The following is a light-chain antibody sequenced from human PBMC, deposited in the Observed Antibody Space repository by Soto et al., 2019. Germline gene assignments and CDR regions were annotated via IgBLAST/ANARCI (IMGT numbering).Light chain of an antibody. CDR3: QQSYTTPRT. CDR1: LRISSD. CDR2: GAS. Sequence: DIQMTQSPSSLSASVGDRVTITCRASLRISSDLNWFQQKPGKAPKVLIFGASSLQSGVPSRFSGSGSGTEFTLTISSLQREDSATYYCQQSYTTPRTFGQGTKREIK. J-gene: IGKJ2*01. V-gene: IGKV1-39*01.